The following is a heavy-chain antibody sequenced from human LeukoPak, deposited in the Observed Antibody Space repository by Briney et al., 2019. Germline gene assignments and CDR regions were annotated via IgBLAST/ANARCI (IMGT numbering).Heavy chain of an antibody. CDR3: ARDRSYAFAI. D-gene: IGHD6-13*01. Sequence: GRSLRLSCAASGFAFSTYAMSWVRQPPGKGLEWVSALSGSGDKTYYADSVKGRFTISRDNSKNTLYLQMNSLRAEDSALYYCARDRSYAFAIWGQGTMVTVSS. CDR2: LSGSGDKT. J-gene: IGHJ3*02. V-gene: IGHV3-23*01. CDR1: GFAFSTYA.